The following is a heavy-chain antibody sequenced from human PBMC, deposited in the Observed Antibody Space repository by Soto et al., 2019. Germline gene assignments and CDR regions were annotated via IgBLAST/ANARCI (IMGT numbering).Heavy chain of an antibody. CDR1: VFTFRSFT. Sequence: LRLSFAASVFTFRSFTMNWVRQAPGKGLEWVSTISSNSAYIYYTDALRGRFTISRDNAKNSLHLQMNSMRAEDTAVYYCTRDASRDSSARSWFDPWGPGTMVTVYS. D-gene: IGHD6-13*01. CDR2: ISSNSAYI. J-gene: IGHJ5*02. CDR3: TRDASRDSSARSWFDP. V-gene: IGHV3-21*01.